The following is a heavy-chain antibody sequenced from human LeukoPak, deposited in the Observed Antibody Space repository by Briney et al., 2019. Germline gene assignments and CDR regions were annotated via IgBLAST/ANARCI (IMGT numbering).Heavy chain of an antibody. CDR3: ASPRGYSYGSTFDY. CDR1: GFTVSSNY. J-gene: IGHJ4*02. CDR2: IYSGGST. V-gene: IGHV3-66*01. Sequence: GGSLRLSCAASGFTVSSNYMSWVRQAPGKGLEWVSVIYSGGSTYYADSVKGRFTISRDNSKNALYLQMNSLRAEDTAVYYCASPRGYSYGSTFDYWGQGTLVTVSS. D-gene: IGHD5-18*01.